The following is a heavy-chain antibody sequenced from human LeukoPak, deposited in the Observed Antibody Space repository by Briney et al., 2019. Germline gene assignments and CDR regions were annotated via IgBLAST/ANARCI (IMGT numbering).Heavy chain of an antibody. CDR2: INSDGSST. Sequence: PGGSLRLSCAASGFTFSSYWMHWVRQAPGKGLVWVSRINSDGSSTSYADSVKGRFTISRDNAKNTLYLQMNSLRAEDTAVYYCARVWDGYSPFDYWGQGTLVTVSS. V-gene: IGHV3-74*01. D-gene: IGHD5-24*01. J-gene: IGHJ4*02. CDR1: GFTFSSYW. CDR3: ARVWDGYSPFDY.